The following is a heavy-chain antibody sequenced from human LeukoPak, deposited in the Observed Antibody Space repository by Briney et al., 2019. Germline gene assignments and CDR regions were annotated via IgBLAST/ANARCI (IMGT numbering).Heavy chain of an antibody. Sequence: SETLSLTCTVSGGSISSSSYYWGWIRQPPGKGLEWIGSIYYSGSTYYNPSLKSRVTISVDTSKNQFSLKLSSVTAADTAVYYCARAHSIASYYYGVDVWGQGTTVTVSS. CDR1: GGSISSSSYY. D-gene: IGHD2/OR15-2a*01. CDR2: IYYSGST. V-gene: IGHV4-39*01. J-gene: IGHJ6*02. CDR3: ARAHSIASYYYGVDV.